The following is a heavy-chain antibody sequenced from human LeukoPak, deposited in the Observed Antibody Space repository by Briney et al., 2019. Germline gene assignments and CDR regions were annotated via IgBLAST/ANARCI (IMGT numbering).Heavy chain of an antibody. Sequence: SETLSLTCTVSGGSISSGDYYWSWIRQPPGKGLEWIGYIYYSGSTYYNPSLKSRVTISVDTSKNQFSLKLSSVTAADTAVYYCARDRGSSGYYSYYYYGMDVWGQGTTVTVSS. D-gene: IGHD3-22*01. CDR3: ARDRGSSGYYSYYYYGMDV. CDR2: IYYSGST. J-gene: IGHJ6*02. V-gene: IGHV4-30-4*01. CDR1: GGSISSGDYY.